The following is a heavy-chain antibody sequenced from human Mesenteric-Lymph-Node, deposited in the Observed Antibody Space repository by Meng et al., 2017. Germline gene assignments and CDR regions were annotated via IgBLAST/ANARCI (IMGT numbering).Heavy chain of an antibody. CDR3: AKVDYDPEKGWFDP. V-gene: IGHV3-23*01. CDR1: GFTFSAYA. Sequence: GESLKISCVASGFTFSAYAMFWVRQTPGKGLEWVSSISGFDDATHSADSVKGRFTISRDNSKNTLYLQMNSLRAEDTAVYYCAKVDYDPEKGWFDPWGQRTLVTVSS. D-gene: IGHD3-22*01. CDR2: ISGFDDAT. J-gene: IGHJ5*02.